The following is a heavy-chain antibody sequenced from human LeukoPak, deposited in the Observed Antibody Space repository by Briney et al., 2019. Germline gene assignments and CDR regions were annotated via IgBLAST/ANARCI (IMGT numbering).Heavy chain of an antibody. CDR1: GGSISSYY. CDR2: IYYSGST. V-gene: IGHV4-59*12. Sequence: PSETLSLTCTVSGGSISSYYWSWIRQPPGKGLEWIGYIYYSGSTNYNPSLKSRVTMSVDTSKNQFSLKLSSVTAADTAVYYCARPHGYYGSGSYYVDYWGQGTLVTVSS. D-gene: IGHD3-10*01. CDR3: ARPHGYYGSGSYYVDY. J-gene: IGHJ4*02.